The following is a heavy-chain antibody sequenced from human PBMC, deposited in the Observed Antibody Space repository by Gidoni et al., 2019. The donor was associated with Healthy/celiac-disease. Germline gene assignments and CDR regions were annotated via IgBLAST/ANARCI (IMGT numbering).Heavy chain of an antibody. CDR2: ISADKCNT. CDR1: GSTFTIYG. CDR3: ARDSLQLWGMRGRWGLDY. J-gene: IGHJ4*02. V-gene: IGHV1-18*04. Sequence: QVQLVQSGAEVTKPGASVKVSCKASGSTFTIYGIIWVRQVPGQGLEWMGWISADKCNTNYAQKLQGRVTMTTDTSTSTAYMELRSLRSDDTAVYYCARDSLQLWGMRGRWGLDYWGQVTLVTVSS. D-gene: IGHD5-18*01.